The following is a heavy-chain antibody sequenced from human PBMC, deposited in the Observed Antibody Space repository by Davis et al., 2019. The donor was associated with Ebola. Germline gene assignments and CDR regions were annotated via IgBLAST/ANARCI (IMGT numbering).Heavy chain of an antibody. V-gene: IGHV3-33*06. CDR1: GFAFSSCG. D-gene: IGHD6-6*01. CDR2: IWYDESYK. Sequence: PGGSLRLSCAASGFAFSSCGMHWVRQAPGKGLEWVAVIWYDESYKNYGDSVKGRFTISRDNSKSMLYLQMNSLRVDDTALYYCAKEMPGAAGRPGWDYWGQGTQVTVSS. CDR3: AKEMPGAAGRPGWDY. J-gene: IGHJ4*02.